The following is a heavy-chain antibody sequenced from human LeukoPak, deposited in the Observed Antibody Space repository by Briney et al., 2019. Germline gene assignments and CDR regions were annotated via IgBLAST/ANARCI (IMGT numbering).Heavy chain of an antibody. CDR1: GFTFSSYE. CDR2: ISSSSSPI. V-gene: IGHV3-48*02. Sequence: QAGGSLRLSCAASGFTFSSYEMNWVRQAPGKGLEWLAYISSSSSPIYYADSVKGRFTISRDNAKNSLYLQMNSLRDEDTAVYYCATSGYPDYWGQGTLVTVSS. CDR3: ATSGYPDY. J-gene: IGHJ4*02. D-gene: IGHD3-22*01.